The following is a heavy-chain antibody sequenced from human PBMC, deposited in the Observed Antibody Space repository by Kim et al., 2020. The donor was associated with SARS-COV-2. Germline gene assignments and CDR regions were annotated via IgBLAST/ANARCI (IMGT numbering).Heavy chain of an antibody. V-gene: IGHV4-34*01. D-gene: IGHD3-10*01. CDR3: ARQTYYYDSGSYYDAFDI. Sequence: LKRRVTISVDTSKNQFSLKLSSVTAADTAVYYCARQTYYYDSGSYYDAFDIWGQGTMVTVSS. J-gene: IGHJ3*02.